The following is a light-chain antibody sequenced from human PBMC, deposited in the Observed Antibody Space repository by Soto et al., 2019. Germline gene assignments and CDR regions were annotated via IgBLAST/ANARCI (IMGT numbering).Light chain of an antibody. CDR3: QQYNKWPLT. J-gene: IGKJ4*01. CDR2: DAS. V-gene: IGKV3-15*01. CDR1: ERVSS. Sequence: EIVMTQSPATLSVSPGERATLSCRASERVSSLAWYQQKPGQVPRLLIYDASSRATGIPARFSGSGSGTEFTLTISSLQSEDVAVYYCQQYNKWPLTFGGGTKVEIK.